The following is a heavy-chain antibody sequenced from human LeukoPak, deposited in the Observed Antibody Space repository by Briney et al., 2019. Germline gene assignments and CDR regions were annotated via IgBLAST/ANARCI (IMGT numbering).Heavy chain of an antibody. D-gene: IGHD6-13*01. Sequence: GGSLRLSCAASGFTFSSCAMSWVRQAPGKGLEWVSAISGSGGSTYYADSVKGRFTISRDNSKNTLYLQMNSLRAEDTAVYYCAKHPDPPYSSSWYFVRWGQGTLVTVSS. V-gene: IGHV3-23*01. CDR2: ISGSGGST. CDR1: GFTFSSCA. J-gene: IGHJ4*02. CDR3: AKHPDPPYSSSWYFVR.